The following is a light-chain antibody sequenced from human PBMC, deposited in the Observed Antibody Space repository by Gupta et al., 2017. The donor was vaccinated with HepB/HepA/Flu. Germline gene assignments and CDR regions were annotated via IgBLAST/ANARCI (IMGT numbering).Light chain of an antibody. J-gene: IGKJ1*01. CDR2: KSS. CDR3: QQYKSKSET. CDR1: QSISNW. Sequence: DIQMTQSPSTLSASVGDRVTITCRASQSISNWLAWYQQKPGQAPKLLIQKSSSLESGVPSRCSGSGSGTEFTLTISSLKPDDFATYYCQQYKSKSETFGQGPKVEIK. V-gene: IGKV1-5*03.